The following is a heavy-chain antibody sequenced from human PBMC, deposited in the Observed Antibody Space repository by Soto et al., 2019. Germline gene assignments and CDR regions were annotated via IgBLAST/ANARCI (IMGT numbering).Heavy chain of an antibody. D-gene: IGHD3-9*01. J-gene: IGHJ6*02. CDR1: VYTFTGYY. V-gene: IGHV1-2*04. Sequence: ASVKVSCKASVYTFTGYYMHWVRQAPGQGLEWMGWINPNSGGTNYAQKFQGWVTMTRDTSISTAYMELSRLRSDDTAVYYCARDHVSAGYDILTGYDYYYYGMDVWGQGTTVTVSS. CDR2: INPNSGGT. CDR3: ARDHVSAGYDILTGYDYYYYGMDV.